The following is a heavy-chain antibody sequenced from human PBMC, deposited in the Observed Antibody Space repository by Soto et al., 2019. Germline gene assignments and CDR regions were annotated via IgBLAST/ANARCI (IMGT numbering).Heavy chain of an antibody. J-gene: IGHJ4*02. CDR3: TTDRPYDYDSRSHDH. V-gene: IGHV3-15*07. CDR2: IKSKTDGGTT. CDR1: GFTFSNAW. D-gene: IGHD3-22*01. Sequence: GGSLRLSCAGSGFTFSNAWMHWVRQAPGKGLEWVGRIKSKTDGGTTDYAAPVKGRFTISRDDPKSTMFLQMNSLRTEDTAVYYCTTDRPYDYDSRSHDHSGQGNVVTVSS.